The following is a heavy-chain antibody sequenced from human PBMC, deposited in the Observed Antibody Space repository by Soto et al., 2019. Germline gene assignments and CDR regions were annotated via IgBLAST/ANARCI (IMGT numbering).Heavy chain of an antibody. CDR1: GFTVSSNY. Sequence: PGGSLRLSCAASGFTVSSNYMSWVRQAPGKGLEWVSVIYSGGSTYYADSVKGRFTISRHNSKNTLYLQMNSLRVEDTAVYYCARGRYSSSSGDYYYYYMDVWGKGTTVTVSS. CDR3: ARGRYSSSSGDYYYYYMDV. CDR2: IYSGGST. J-gene: IGHJ6*03. D-gene: IGHD6-6*01. V-gene: IGHV3-53*04.